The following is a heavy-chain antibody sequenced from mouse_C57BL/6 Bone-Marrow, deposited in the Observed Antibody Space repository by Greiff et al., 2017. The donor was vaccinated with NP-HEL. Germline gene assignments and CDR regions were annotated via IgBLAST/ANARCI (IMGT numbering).Heavy chain of an antibody. CDR1: GFTFSDYG. J-gene: IGHJ4*01. CDR3: ARSEGAMDY. Sequence: EVMLVESGGGLVKPGGSLKLSCAASGFTFSDYGMHWVRQAPEKGLEWVAYISSGSSTIYYADTVKGRFTISRDNAKNTLFLQMTRLRSEDTAMCYCARSEGAMDYWGQGTAVTVSS. V-gene: IGHV5-17*01. CDR2: ISSGSSTI.